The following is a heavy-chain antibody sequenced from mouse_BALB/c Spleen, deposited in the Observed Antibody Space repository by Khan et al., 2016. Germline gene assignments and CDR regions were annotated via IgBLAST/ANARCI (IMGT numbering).Heavy chain of an antibody. D-gene: IGHD3-3*01. Sequence: EVQLVESGAELVKPGASVKLSCTASGFNIKDTYMHWVKQRPEQGLEWIGRIDPANGNTNYDPTFQGKATITADTSSNTAYLQLSSLTSEDTAVYYCASWDEGLYAMDYWGQGTSVTVSS. CDR3: ASWDEGLYAMDY. J-gene: IGHJ4*01. CDR2: IDPANGNT. V-gene: IGHV14-3*02. CDR1: GFNIKDTY.